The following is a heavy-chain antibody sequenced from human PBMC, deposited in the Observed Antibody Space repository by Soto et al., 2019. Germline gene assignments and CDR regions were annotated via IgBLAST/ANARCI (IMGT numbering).Heavy chain of an antibody. Sequence: GASVKVSCTASGYTFTSYGISWVRQAPGQGLEWMGWISAYNGNTNYAQKLQGRVTMTTDTPTSTAYMELRSLRSDDTAVYYCARDLPFGSGSPPGAFDIWGQGTMVTVSS. D-gene: IGHD1-26*01. V-gene: IGHV1-18*01. J-gene: IGHJ3*02. CDR2: ISAYNGNT. CDR3: ARDLPFGSGSPPGAFDI. CDR1: GYTFTSYG.